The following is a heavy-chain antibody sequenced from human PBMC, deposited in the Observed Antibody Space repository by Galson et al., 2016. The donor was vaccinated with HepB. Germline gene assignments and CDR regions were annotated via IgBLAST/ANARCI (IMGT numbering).Heavy chain of an antibody. CDR2: IFHNGSA. CDR1: GGSIGTTNW. Sequence: SETLSLTCAVSGGSIGTTNWWSWVRQPPGKGLEWIGDIFHNGSANYNPSLKSRVTISVDRSKSQFSLKLSSVTAADTAIYYCARSYIELAYYYYYAMDVWGHGTSVIVSS. D-gene: IGHD2-8*02. V-gene: IGHV4-4*02. J-gene: IGHJ6*02. CDR3: ARSYIELAYYYYYAMDV.